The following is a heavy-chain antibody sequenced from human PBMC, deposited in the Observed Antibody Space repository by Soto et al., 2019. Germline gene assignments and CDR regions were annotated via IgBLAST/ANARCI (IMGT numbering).Heavy chain of an antibody. J-gene: IGHJ4*02. D-gene: IGHD4-4*01. V-gene: IGHV3-64*02. CDR3: VRDRGPLGGNYVVYYFDY. Sequence: PGGSLRLSCAASGFTFSSFAMHWVRQAPGKGLEYVSAISVKGDSTYYADSVKGRFTISRDNSKNTLYLQMGSLRAEDMAVYYCVRDRGPLGGNYVVYYFDYWGQGTLVTVSS. CDR1: GFTFSSFA. CDR2: ISVKGDST.